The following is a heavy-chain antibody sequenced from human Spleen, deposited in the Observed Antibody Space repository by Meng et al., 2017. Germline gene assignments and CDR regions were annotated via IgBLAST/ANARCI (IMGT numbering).Heavy chain of an antibody. Sequence: GESLKISCEGSGFNFINAYMTWVRQVPGKGLEWVGRIKSKPDGETIDYGAPVKGRFTISREDSKNTVYLQMNSLKTEDTAVYYCAKSGYDTRGYPPLSLLNWGQETLVTVSS. V-gene: IGHV3-15*01. CDR2: IKSKPDGETI. J-gene: IGHJ4*02. D-gene: IGHD3-22*01. CDR3: AKSGYDTRGYPPLSLLN. CDR1: GFNFINAY.